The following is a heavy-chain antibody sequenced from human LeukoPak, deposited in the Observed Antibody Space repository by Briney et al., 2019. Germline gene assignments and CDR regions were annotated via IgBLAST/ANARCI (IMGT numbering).Heavy chain of an antibody. CDR2: IYHSGST. J-gene: IGHJ4*02. CDR1: GGSISSSNW. V-gene: IGHV4-4*02. CDR3: ARVGTTDYGSGSYYFDY. D-gene: IGHD3-10*01. Sequence: PSGTLSLTCAVSGGSISSSNWWCWVRQPPGKGLEWIGEIYHSGSTNYNPSLKSRVTISVDKSKNQFSLKLSSVTAADTAVYYCARVGTTDYGSGSYYFDYWGQGTLVTVSS.